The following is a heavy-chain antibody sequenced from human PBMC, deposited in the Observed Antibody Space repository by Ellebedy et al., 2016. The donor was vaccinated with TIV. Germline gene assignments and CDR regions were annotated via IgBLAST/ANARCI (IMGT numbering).Heavy chain of an antibody. Sequence: GESLKISXAASGFTFSAHSMNWVRQAPGKGLEWVAYISSTFNTIKYTGSVKGRFTISRDNAKNSVYLQMNNLRAEDTAVYYCARRYMDVWGKGTTVTVSS. CDR1: GFTFSAHS. CDR2: ISSTFNTI. V-gene: IGHV3-48*04. CDR3: ARRYMDV. J-gene: IGHJ6*03.